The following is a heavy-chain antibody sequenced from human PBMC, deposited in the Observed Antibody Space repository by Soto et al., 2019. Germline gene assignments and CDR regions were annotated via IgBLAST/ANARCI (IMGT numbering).Heavy chain of an antibody. CDR2: ISGSGGST. V-gene: IGHV3-23*01. D-gene: IGHD3-3*01. J-gene: IGHJ6*02. CDR1: GFTFSSYA. Sequence: GGSLRLSCAASGFTFSSYAMSWVRQAPGKGLEWVSAISGSGGSTYYADSVKGRFTISRDNSKNTLYLQMNSLRAEDTAVYYCARDTRVLRFLEWLRPMDVWGQATTVTVSS. CDR3: ARDTRVLRFLEWLRPMDV.